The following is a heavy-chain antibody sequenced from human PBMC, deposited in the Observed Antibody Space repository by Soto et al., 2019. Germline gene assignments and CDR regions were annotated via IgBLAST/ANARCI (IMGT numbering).Heavy chain of an antibody. CDR1: GYSFPNYW. D-gene: IGHD3-16*01. Sequence: GESLKISCKGSGYSFPNYWIGWVRQMPGKGLEWMGIIYPGDSNTRYSPSFQGQVTISADKSVSTAYLQWSSLKASDTAMYYCARDQQGNPHNIRRGGWWFDPWGQGTQVNVSS. V-gene: IGHV5-51*01. CDR3: ARDQQGNPHNIRRGGWWFDP. J-gene: IGHJ5*02. CDR2: IYPGDSNT.